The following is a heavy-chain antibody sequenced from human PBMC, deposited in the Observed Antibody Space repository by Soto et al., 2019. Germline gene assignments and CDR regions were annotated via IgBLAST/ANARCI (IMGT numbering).Heavy chain of an antibody. J-gene: IGHJ6*02. CDR1: GGSFSGHS. Sequence: SSETLSLTCAVYGGSFSGHSWSWIRQPPGKGLEWIGEINHSGSTNYNPSLKSRVTISVDTSKNQFSLKLSSVTAADTAVYYCARLGDGAVAGTSYGMDVWGQGTTVTVSS. CDR3: ARLGDGAVAGTSYGMDV. V-gene: IGHV4-34*01. CDR2: INHSGST. D-gene: IGHD6-19*01.